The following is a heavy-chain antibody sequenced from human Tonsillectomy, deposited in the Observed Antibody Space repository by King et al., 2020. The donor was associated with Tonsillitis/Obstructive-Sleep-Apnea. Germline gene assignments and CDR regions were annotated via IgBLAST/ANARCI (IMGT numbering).Heavy chain of an antibody. D-gene: IGHD1-1*01. V-gene: IGHV4-59*08. CDR1: GGSITSYY. Sequence: LQLQESGPGLVKPSETLSLTCTASGGSITSYYWSWIRQPPGKGLEWIGYIYYSGTTKYNPSLKSRVTISVDTSMDQFSLKLSSVTAADTAVYYCARQYNPYNWFDPWGQGTLVTVSS. J-gene: IGHJ5*02. CDR3: ARQYNPYNWFDP. CDR2: IYYSGTT.